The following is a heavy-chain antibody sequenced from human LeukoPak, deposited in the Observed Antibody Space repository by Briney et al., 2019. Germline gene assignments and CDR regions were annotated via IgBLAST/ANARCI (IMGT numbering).Heavy chain of an antibody. J-gene: IGHJ4*02. D-gene: IGHD1-26*01. CDR1: GGSIGSHY. CDR2: IYTSGST. CDR3: ARDCLFRSSQDY. V-gene: IGHV4-4*07. Sequence: AETLSLTCTVSGGSIGSHYWSWIRQPAGKGLEWIGRIYTSGSTNYNPSLKSRVTMSVDTSKNHFSLKLSSVTAADTAVYYCARDCLFRSSQDYWGQGTLVTVSS.